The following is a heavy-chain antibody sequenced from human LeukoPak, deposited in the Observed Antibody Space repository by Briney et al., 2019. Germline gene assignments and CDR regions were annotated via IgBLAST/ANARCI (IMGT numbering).Heavy chain of an antibody. CDR1: ALTFSSYS. CDR3: ATGDRYCSSTSCPLDY. J-gene: IGHJ4*02. Sequence: GGSLRLSSAASALTFSSYSMNWVRQAPGKGLEWVSSISSSSNYIYYADSVKGRFTISRDNAKNSLYLQMNSLRAEDTTMYYCATGDRYCSSTSCPLDYWGQGTPVTVSS. D-gene: IGHD2-2*01. CDR2: ISSSSNYI. V-gene: IGHV3-21*01.